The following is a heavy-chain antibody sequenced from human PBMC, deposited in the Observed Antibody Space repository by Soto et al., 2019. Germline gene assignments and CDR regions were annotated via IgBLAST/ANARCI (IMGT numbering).Heavy chain of an antibody. CDR3: ARGSYSGYGLDYYYHYMDV. CDR1: GFTFSDYY. D-gene: IGHD5-12*01. V-gene: IGHV3-11*01. Sequence: QVLLVESGGGLVKPGGSLRLSCAASGFTFSDYYMNWILQAPGKGLEWVSSISSSDSTIYYADSVKGRFTISRDNAKSSLFLQMNSLRAEDTAVYYCARGSYSGYGLDYYYHYMDVWGKGTTVTVSS. CDR2: ISSSDSTI. J-gene: IGHJ6*03.